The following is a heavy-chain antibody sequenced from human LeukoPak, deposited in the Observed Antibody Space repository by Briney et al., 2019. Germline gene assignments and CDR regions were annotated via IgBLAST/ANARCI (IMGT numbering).Heavy chain of an antibody. CDR2: IYYSGST. J-gene: IGHJ5*02. Sequence: SETLSLTCTVSGGSISSSSYYWGWIRQPPGKGLEWIGSIYYSGSTNYNPSLKSRVTISVDTSKNQFSLKLSSVTAADTAVYYCARGSYCSGGSCSRATWFDPWGQGTLVTVSS. V-gene: IGHV4-39*07. CDR1: GGSISSSSYY. CDR3: ARGSYCSGGSCSRATWFDP. D-gene: IGHD2-15*01.